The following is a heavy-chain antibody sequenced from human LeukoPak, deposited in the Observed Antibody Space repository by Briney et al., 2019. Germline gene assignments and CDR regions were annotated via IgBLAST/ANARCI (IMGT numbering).Heavy chain of an antibody. CDR1: GGTFSSHA. J-gene: IGHJ4*02. CDR3: ARSERDATVTTDY. Sequence: SVKVSCKASGGTFSSHAISWVRQAPGQGLEWMGGIIPIFGTANYAQKFQGRVTITADESTRTAYMELSSLRSEDTAVYYCARSERDATVTTDYWGRGTLVTVSS. V-gene: IGHV1-69*13. CDR2: IIPIFGTA. D-gene: IGHD4-17*01.